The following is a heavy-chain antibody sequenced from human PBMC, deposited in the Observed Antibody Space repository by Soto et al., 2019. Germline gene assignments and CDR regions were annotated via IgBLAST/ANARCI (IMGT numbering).Heavy chain of an antibody. Sequence: QVQLQESGPGLVKPSGTLSLTCAVSGDSISSSYWWSWVRQPPGKGLEWIGEIYYTGSTNYNPSLKSRVTMSVDKSENQFSLKLTSVTAADTAVYYCARGGDYRFDYWGQGILVTVSS. CDR2: IYYTGST. J-gene: IGHJ4*02. CDR1: GDSISSSYW. D-gene: IGHD4-17*01. CDR3: ARGGDYRFDY. V-gene: IGHV4-4*02.